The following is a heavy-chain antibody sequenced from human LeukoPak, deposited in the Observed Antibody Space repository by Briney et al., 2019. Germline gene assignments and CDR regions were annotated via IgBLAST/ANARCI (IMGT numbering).Heavy chain of an antibody. V-gene: IGHV5-51*01. J-gene: IGHJ4*02. CDR2: IYPGDSDT. CDR3: ARQYDSSGYYADY. CDR1: GYSFTSYW. D-gene: IGHD3-22*01. Sequence: GESLKISCKGFGYSFTSYWIGWVRQMPGKGLEWMGIIYPGDSDTRYSPSFQGQVTISADKSISTAYLQWSSLKASDTAMYYCARQYDSSGYYADYWGQGTLVTVSS.